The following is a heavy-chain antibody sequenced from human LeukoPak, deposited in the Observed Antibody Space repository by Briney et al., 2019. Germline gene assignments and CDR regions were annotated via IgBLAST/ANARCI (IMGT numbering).Heavy chain of an antibody. CDR2: INPNSGGT. Sequence: ASVKVSCKASGYTFTSYGISWVRPAPGQGLEWMGWINPNSGGTNYAQKFQGRVTMTRDTSISTAYMELSRLRSDDTAVYYCACGGWYGGDYWGQGTLVTVSS. V-gene: IGHV1-2*02. CDR3: ACGGWYGGDY. D-gene: IGHD6-19*01. CDR1: GYTFTSYG. J-gene: IGHJ4*02.